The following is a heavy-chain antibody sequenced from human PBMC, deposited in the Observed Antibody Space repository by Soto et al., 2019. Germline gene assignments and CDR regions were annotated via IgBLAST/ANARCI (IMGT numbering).Heavy chain of an antibody. CDR2: IYYSGST. J-gene: IGHJ4*01. CDR3: ARGASYSTSLRYYFDY. D-gene: IGHD6-13*01. Sequence: SETLSLTCTVSGGSVSSGSYYWSWIRQPPGKGLEWIGYIYYSGSTNYNPSLKSRVTISVDTSKNQFSLKLSSVTAADTAVYYCARGASYSTSLRYYFDYWGHGTLVTGS. V-gene: IGHV4-61*01. CDR1: GGSVSSGSYY.